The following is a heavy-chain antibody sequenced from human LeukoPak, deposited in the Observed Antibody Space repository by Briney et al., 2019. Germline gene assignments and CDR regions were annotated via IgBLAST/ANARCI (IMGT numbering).Heavy chain of an antibody. V-gene: IGHV4-34*01. CDR1: GGSFSGYY. CDR3: AREFKGSGQRGFDY. CDR2: INHSGST. Sequence: KPSETLSLTCAVYGGSFSGYYWSWIRQPPGKGLEWIGEINHSGSTNYNPSLKSRVTISVDTSKNQFSLKLSPVTAADTAVYYCAREFKGSGQRGFDYWGQGTLVTVSS. D-gene: IGHD3-10*01. J-gene: IGHJ4*02.